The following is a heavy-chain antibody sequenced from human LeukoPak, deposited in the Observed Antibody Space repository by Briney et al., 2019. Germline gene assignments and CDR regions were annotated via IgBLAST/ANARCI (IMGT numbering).Heavy chain of an antibody. CDR1: GFTFSSYA. D-gene: IGHD6-13*01. CDR2: ISGSGGST. Sequence: GGSLRLSCAASGFTFSSYAMSWVRQAPGKGLEWVSAISGSGGSTYYADSVKGRFTISRDNSKNTLYLQMNSLRAEDTAVYYCASLTAAGTEYYYYMDVWGKGTTVTVSS. J-gene: IGHJ6*03. CDR3: ASLTAAGTEYYYYMDV. V-gene: IGHV3-23*01.